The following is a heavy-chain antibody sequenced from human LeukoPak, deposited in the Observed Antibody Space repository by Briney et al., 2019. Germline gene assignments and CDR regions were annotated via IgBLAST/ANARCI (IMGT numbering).Heavy chain of an antibody. J-gene: IGHJ6*02. CDR3: ARDEGSSWLYYYGMDV. CDR1: GFTFSSYS. D-gene: IGHD6-13*01. V-gene: IGHV3-21*01. Sequence: PGGSLRLSCAASGFTFSSYSMNWVRQAPGKGPEWVSSISSSSSYIYYADSVKGRFTISRDNAKNSLYLQMNSLRAEDTAVYYCARDEGSSWLYYYGMDVWGQGTTVTVSS. CDR2: ISSSSSYI.